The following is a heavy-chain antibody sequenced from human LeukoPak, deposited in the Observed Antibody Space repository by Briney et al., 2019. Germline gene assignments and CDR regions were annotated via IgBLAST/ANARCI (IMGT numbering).Heavy chain of an antibody. CDR1: GYTFTSYG. J-gene: IGHJ3*02. D-gene: IGHD3-10*01. Sequence: ASVNVSCKASGYTFTSYGISWVRQAPVQGLEWMGWISAYNGNTNYAQKLQGRVTMTTDTSTSTAYMELRSLRSDDTAVYYCARVFTMVRGVIITGAFDIWGQGTMVTVSS. CDR2: ISAYNGNT. CDR3: ARVFTMVRGVIITGAFDI. V-gene: IGHV1-18*01.